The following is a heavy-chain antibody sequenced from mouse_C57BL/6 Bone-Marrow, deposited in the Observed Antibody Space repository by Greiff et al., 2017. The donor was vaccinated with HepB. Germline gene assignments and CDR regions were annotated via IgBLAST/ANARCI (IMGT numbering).Heavy chain of an antibody. Sequence: QVQLQQPGAELVKPGASVKLSCKASGYTFTSYWMQWVKQRPGQGLEWIGEIDPSDSYTNYNQKFKGKATLTVDTSSSTAYMQLSSLTSEDSAVYYCARSVSNHYFDYWGQGTTLTVSS. CDR1: GYTFTSYW. V-gene: IGHV1-50*01. D-gene: IGHD2-5*01. J-gene: IGHJ2*01. CDR2: IDPSDSYT. CDR3: ARSVSNHYFDY.